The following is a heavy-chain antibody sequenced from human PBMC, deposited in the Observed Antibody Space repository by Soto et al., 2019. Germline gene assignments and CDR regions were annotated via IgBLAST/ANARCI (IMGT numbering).Heavy chain of an antibody. CDR3: VRSKGGYSYGTPYDY. CDR1: GFTFDDYA. D-gene: IGHD5-18*01. J-gene: IGHJ4*02. V-gene: IGHV3-9*01. CDR2: ISWNSGNI. Sequence: PGGSLRLSCAASGFTFDDYAMYWVRKVLGKGLEWVSSISWNSGNIGYADSVKGRFTTSRDNAENSLYLQMNSLRPEDTALYYCVRSKGGYSYGTPYDYWGQGALVTVSS.